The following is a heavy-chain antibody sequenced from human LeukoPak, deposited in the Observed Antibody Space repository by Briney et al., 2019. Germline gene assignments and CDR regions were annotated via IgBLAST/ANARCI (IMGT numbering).Heavy chain of an antibody. D-gene: IGHD2-15*01. Sequence: PSETLSLTCTVSGGSISSYYWSWIRQPPGKGLEWIGYVYYSGSTNYNPSLKSRVTMSVATSKNQFSLKLSSVTAADTAVYYCASLRYCSGGNCFPKYFQHWGQGTLVTVSS. CDR3: ASLRYCSGGNCFPKYFQH. CDR1: GGSISSYY. J-gene: IGHJ1*01. CDR2: VYYSGST. V-gene: IGHV4-59*08.